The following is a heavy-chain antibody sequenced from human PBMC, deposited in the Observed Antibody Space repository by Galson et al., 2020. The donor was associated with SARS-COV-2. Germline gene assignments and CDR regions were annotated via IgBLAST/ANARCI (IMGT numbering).Heavy chain of an antibody. D-gene: IGHD5-18*01. CDR1: GSTFSTHY. V-gene: IGHV5-51*01. CDR2: IYPGDSET. J-gene: IGHJ4*02. CDR3: ATGRYSYEQLNF. Sequence: GESLKISCTGSGSTFSTHYIVWVRQVPGKGLEWMGVIYPGDSETKYSPSVQDHIAISVDKSSSTVYLQWFSLKASDTAICYCATGRYSYEQLNFWGQGTLVTVSS.